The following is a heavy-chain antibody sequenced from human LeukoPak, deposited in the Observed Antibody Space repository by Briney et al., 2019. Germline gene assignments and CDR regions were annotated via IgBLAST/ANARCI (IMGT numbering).Heavy chain of an antibody. Sequence: GESLKISCKGSGYSFTSYWIGWVRQMPGKGLEWMGIIYPGDSDTRYSPSSQGQVTISADKSISTAYLQWSSLKASDTAMYYCARQSPGRTVEHYGMDVWGQGTTVTVSS. V-gene: IGHV5-51*01. CDR3: ARQSPGRTVEHYGMDV. D-gene: IGHD4-23*01. CDR1: GYSFTSYW. J-gene: IGHJ6*02. CDR2: IYPGDSDT.